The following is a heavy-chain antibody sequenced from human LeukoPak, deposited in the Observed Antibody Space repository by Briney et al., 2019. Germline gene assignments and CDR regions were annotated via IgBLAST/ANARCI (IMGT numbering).Heavy chain of an antibody. CDR3: ARNEGIVVAGTWFDN. CDR1: GGSFSGYY. CDR2: VYHNGNT. Sequence: SETLSLTCAVYGGSFSGYYWSWIRQPPGKGLEWIGSVYHNGNTLFNTSLKSRVTLSVDSSKNQFSLRLSSVTAADTARYYCARNEGIVVAGTWFDNWGQGTLVIVSS. D-gene: IGHD6-19*01. V-gene: IGHV4-34*01. J-gene: IGHJ4*02.